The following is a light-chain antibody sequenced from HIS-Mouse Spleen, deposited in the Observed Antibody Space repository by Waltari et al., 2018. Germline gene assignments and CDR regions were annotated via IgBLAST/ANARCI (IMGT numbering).Light chain of an antibody. CDR1: QSVSSSY. V-gene: IGKV3-20*01. CDR2: GAS. Sequence: EIVLTQSPGTLSLSPGERATLSCRASQSVSSSYLAWYQQKPGQAPRLLIYGASSRATGIPARFSGSGSETDFTFTISRLEPEDFAVYYCQQYGSSLPITFGQGTRLEIK. CDR3: QQYGSSLPIT. J-gene: IGKJ5*01.